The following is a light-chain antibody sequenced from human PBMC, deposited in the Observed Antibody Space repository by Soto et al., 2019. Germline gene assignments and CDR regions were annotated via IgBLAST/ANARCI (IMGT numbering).Light chain of an antibody. Sequence: DIQMTQTPSTLSASVGDRVTISCRASQSISSWLAWYQQKPGKAPRLLIYKASSLESGVPSRFSGSGSGTEFTLTISSLQPDAFATYYCQQYNFYSPWAFGQGTKVEI. CDR3: QQYNFYSPWA. CDR1: QSISSW. CDR2: KAS. J-gene: IGKJ1*01. V-gene: IGKV1-5*03.